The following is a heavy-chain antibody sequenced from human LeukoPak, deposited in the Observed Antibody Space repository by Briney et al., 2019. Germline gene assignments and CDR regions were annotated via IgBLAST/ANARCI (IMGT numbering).Heavy chain of an antibody. D-gene: IGHD4-17*01. V-gene: IGHV3-53*01. J-gene: IGHJ4*02. Sequence: PGGSLRLSCAASGFTVRSNYMSWVRQAPGKGLEWVSVIYSGGSTYYADSVKGRFTISRDNSKNTLYLQVNSLRAEDTAVYYCASQTTVKYYFDYWGQGTLVTVSS. CDR2: IYSGGST. CDR1: GFTVRSNY. CDR3: ASQTTVKYYFDY.